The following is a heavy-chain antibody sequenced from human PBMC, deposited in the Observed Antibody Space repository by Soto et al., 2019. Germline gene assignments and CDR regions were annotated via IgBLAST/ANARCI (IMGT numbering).Heavy chain of an antibody. CDR1: GYTLTSYA. CDR2: INAGNGNT. CDR3: ARTLVEATPDDY. V-gene: IGHV1-3*01. Sequence: ASVKVSCKASGYTLTSYAMHWVRQAPGQRLEWMGWINAGNGNTKYSQKFQGRVTITRDTSASTAYMELSSLRSEDTAVYYCARTLVEATPDDYWGQGTLVTVSS. J-gene: IGHJ4*02. D-gene: IGHD1-26*01.